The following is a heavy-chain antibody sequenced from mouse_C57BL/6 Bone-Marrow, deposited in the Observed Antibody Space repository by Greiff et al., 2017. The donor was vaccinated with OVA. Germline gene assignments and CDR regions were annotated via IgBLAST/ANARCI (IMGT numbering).Heavy chain of an antibody. D-gene: IGHD1-1*01. Sequence: QVQLQQPGAELVKPGASVKVSCKASGYTFTSYWMHWVKQSPGQGLEWIGMIHPSDSDTNYNQKFKGKATLTVDKSSSTAYMQLSSLTSEDSAVYYCAIIPEISTVVEGYYAMDDWGQGTSVTVSS. CDR1: GYTFTSYW. V-gene: IGHV1-74*01. CDR2: IHPSDSDT. J-gene: IGHJ4*01. CDR3: AIIPEISTVVEGYYAMDD.